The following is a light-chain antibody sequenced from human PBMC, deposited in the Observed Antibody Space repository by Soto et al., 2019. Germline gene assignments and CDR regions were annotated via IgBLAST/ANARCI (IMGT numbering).Light chain of an antibody. CDR1: QGIGND. V-gene: IGKV1-17*01. CDR2: AAS. Sequence: DIQMTQSPSSLSASVGDRVTITCRASQGIGNDLNWYQQKPGKAPKRLIYAASSLQSGVPSRFSGSGSGTEFTLTISSLQPEDVAAYYCQKYNSAPLTFGGGTKVDIK. CDR3: QKYNSAPLT. J-gene: IGKJ4*01.